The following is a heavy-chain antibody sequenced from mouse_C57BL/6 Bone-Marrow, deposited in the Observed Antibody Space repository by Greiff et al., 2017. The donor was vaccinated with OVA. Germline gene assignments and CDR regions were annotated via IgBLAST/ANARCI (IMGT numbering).Heavy chain of an antibody. Sequence: VQLKQSGPGLVKPSQTVFLTCTVTGISITTGNYRWSWIRQFPGNKLEWIGYIYYSGTITYNPSLTSRTTITRDTPKNQFFLEMNSLTAEDTATYYCARDRIYAPGFDVWGTGTTVTVSS. CDR1: GISITTGNYR. CDR3: ARDRIYAPGFDV. CDR2: IYYSGTI. V-gene: IGHV3-5*01. J-gene: IGHJ1*03. D-gene: IGHD1-1*01.